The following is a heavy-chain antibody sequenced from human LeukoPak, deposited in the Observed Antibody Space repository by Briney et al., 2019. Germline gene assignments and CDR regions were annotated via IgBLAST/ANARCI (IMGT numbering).Heavy chain of an antibody. CDR3: ARALNGFDI. Sequence: GGSLRLSCAASGFTFGPYTMNWVRQAPGKGLEWVSYISSSSDTIYYADSVKGRFTISRDNGKNSLYLQMNSLRAEDTAVYYCARALNGFDIWGPGTLVTVSS. J-gene: IGHJ3*02. CDR2: ISSSSDTI. CDR1: GFTFGPYT. V-gene: IGHV3-48*04.